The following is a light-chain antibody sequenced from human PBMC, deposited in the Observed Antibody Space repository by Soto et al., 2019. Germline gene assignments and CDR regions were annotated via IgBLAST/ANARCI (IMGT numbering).Light chain of an antibody. V-gene: IGLV2-11*01. CDR1: ISDVGGYHY. CDR3: CSYAGSPFV. J-gene: IGLJ1*01. Sequence: QSALTQPRSVSGSPGQSVTISCTGTISDVGGYHYVSWYQQHPDKAPKLIIYDVDKRPSGVPDRFSGSKSGNTASLTISGLQADDEADYYCCSYAGSPFVFGTGTQLTVL. CDR2: DVD.